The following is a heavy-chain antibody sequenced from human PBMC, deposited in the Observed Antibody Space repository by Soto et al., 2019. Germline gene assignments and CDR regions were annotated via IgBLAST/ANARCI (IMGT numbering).Heavy chain of an antibody. CDR1: GGSISSSSYY. J-gene: IGHJ1*01. Sequence: PSETLSLTCTVSGGSISSSSYYWGWIRQPPGKGLEWIGSIYYSGSTYYNPSLKSRVTISVDTSKTHFSLKLTSVAVADTAIYYCTRHKSSDYVQGYFQYWSQGTLVTVSS. CDR2: IYYSGST. D-gene: IGHD4-17*01. V-gene: IGHV4-39*01. CDR3: TRHKSSDYVQGYFQY.